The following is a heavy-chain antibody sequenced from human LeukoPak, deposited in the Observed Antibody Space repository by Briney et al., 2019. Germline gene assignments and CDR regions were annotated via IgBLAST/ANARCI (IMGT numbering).Heavy chain of an antibody. V-gene: IGHV3-23*01. D-gene: IGHD5-18*01. CDR2: ISGSGGST. J-gene: IGHJ4*02. CDR1: GFTFSSYA. CDR3: AKSRGSRDTAMVTGVFDY. Sequence: PGGSLRLSCAASGFTFSSYAMSWVRQAPGKGLEWVSAISGSGGSTYYADSVKGRFTISRDNSKNTLYLQMNSLRAEDTAVYYCAKSRGSRDTAMVTGVFDYWGQGTLVTVSS.